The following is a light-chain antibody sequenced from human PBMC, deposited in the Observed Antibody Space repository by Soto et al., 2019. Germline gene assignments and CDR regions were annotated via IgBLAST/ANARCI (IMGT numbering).Light chain of an antibody. CDR2: GAS. CDR1: QSINSY. V-gene: IGKV1-39*01. CDR3: QQYYSTHRS. Sequence: DIELTQSPSSLAASVGDRVTITCRASQSINSYLNWYQQKGGKAPKLLIHGASSLQSGVPLRFSASGSGTDLSLTIIILLPEDFATYYCQQYYSTHRSFGGGTKVEI. J-gene: IGKJ4*01.